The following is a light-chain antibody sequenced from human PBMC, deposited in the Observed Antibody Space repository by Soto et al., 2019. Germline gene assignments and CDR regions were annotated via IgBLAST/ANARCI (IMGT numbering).Light chain of an antibody. CDR2: GAS. CDR3: QQYGSSRET. Sequence: IVLTQPPATLSLSPGERALLSCRASQSVSSSYLAWYQQKPGQAPRLLIYGASSRATGIPDRFSGSGSGTDFTLTISRLEPEDFAVYYCQQYGSSRETFGQGTKVDIK. J-gene: IGKJ1*01. CDR1: QSVSSSY. V-gene: IGKV3-20*01.